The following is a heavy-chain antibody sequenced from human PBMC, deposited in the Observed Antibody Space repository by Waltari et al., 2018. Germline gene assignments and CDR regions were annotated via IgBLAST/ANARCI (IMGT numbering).Heavy chain of an antibody. CDR1: GGSLSRDNYY. CDR2: LYYSGST. D-gene: IGHD3-22*01. V-gene: IGHV4-39*02. J-gene: IGHJ4*02. Sequence: QLQLQESGPGLVKPSETLSLPCTVSGGSLSRDNYYWGWIRQQPGKGMEWIGALYYSGSTFYHPSLSTRVTMSVDTLKNQFSLKMTSVTAADTAVYYCAREADYYDSSAYRGWGQGTLVTVSS. CDR3: AREADYYDSSAYRG.